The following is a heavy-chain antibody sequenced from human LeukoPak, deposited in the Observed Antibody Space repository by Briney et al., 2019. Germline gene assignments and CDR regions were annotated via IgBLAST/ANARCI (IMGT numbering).Heavy chain of an antibody. D-gene: IGHD4-17*01. CDR1: GGSISSYY. CDR3: ARGRMTTVTTYWYFDL. V-gene: IGHV4-59*01. J-gene: IGHJ2*01. CDR2: IYYSGST. Sequence: PSETLSLTCTVSGGSISSYYWSWIRQPPGKGLEWIGYIYYSGSTSYNPSLKSRVTISVDTSKNQFSLKLSSVTAADTAVYYCARGRMTTVTTYWYFDLWGRGTLVTVSS.